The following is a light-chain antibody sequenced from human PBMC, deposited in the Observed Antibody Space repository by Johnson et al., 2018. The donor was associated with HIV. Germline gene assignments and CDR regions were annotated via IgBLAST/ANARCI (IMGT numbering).Light chain of an antibody. CDR1: SSNIGNNY. Sequence: QSVLTQPPSVSAAPGQKVTISCSGSSSNIGNNYVSWYQQLPGTAPKLLIYDNNKRPSGIPDRFSGSKSGTSATLGITGLQTGDEADYYCGTWDSNLSAEVFGTGTKVTVL. CDR3: GTWDSNLSAEV. V-gene: IGLV1-51*01. CDR2: DNN. J-gene: IGLJ1*01.